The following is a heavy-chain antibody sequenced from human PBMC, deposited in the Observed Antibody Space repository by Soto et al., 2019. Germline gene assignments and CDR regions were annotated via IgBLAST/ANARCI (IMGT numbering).Heavy chain of an antibody. J-gene: IGHJ6*02. V-gene: IGHV1-2*04. D-gene: IGHD5-12*01. CDR1: GYTFTGYY. Sequence: QVQLVQSGAEVKKPGASVKVSCKASGYTFTGYYMHWVRQAPGQGLEWMGWINPNSGGTNYAQKFQGWVTMTRDTSSSTAYMELSRLRSDDTAVYYCARGGEATTVYYYGMDVWGQGTTVTVSS. CDR3: ARGGEATTVYYYGMDV. CDR2: INPNSGGT.